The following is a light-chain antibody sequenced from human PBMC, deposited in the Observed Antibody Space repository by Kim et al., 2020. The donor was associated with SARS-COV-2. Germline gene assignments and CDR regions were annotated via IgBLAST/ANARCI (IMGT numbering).Light chain of an antibody. Sequence: GKTDRITCGGNNMGSKSVHWYQQRPGQAPVLVIYYDSDRPSGIPERFSGSNSGNTATLTISRVEAGDEADYYCQVWDSSSDHPGVVFGGGTQLTVL. CDR1: NMGSKS. J-gene: IGLJ2*01. CDR3: QVWDSSSDHPGVV. CDR2: YDS. V-gene: IGLV3-21*04.